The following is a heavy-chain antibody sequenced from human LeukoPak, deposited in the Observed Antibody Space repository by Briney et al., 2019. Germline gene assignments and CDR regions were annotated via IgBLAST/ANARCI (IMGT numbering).Heavy chain of an antibody. J-gene: IGHJ4*02. CDR3: ARGVEAETSPLDF. CDR1: GYIFSDYY. Sequence: GASVKVSCKASGYIFSDYYMHWVRQAPGQGLEWLGWINPKSGAADYAQQFRGRVTMTRDTSINTDYMEMKRVTSDDTAVYFCARGVEAETSPLDFWGQGTLVIVS. V-gene: IGHV1-2*02. D-gene: IGHD2-15*01. CDR2: INPKSGAA.